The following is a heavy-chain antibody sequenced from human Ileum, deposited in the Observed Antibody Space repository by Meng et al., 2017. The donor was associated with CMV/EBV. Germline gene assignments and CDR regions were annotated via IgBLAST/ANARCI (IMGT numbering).Heavy chain of an antibody. CDR2: TYYRSKWYD. CDR1: GDSVSSNIAA. D-gene: IGHD4/OR15-4a*01. Sequence: QVQLPQSGPGLVKPSQTLYLTCAISGDSVSSNIAAWSWIRQSPSRGLEWLGRTYYRSKWYDDYAVSVKSRVTITPDTSKNQFSLHLNSVSPEDTAIYFCAREMGAHDYWGQGTLVTVSS. CDR3: AREMGAHDY. J-gene: IGHJ4*02. V-gene: IGHV6-1*01.